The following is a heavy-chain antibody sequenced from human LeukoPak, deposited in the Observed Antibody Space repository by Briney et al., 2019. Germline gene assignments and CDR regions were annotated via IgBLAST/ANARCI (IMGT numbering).Heavy chain of an antibody. CDR2: ISSSSSTI. D-gene: IGHD4-17*01. V-gene: IGHV3-48*01. J-gene: IGHJ4*02. Sequence: GGSLRLSCAASGFTFSSYSMNSVRQAPGEGLEWVSYISSSSSTIYYADSVKGRFTISRDNAKNSLYLQMNSLRAEDTAVYYCARSTVTTGDYWGQGTLVTVSS. CDR1: GFTFSSYS. CDR3: ARSTVTTGDY.